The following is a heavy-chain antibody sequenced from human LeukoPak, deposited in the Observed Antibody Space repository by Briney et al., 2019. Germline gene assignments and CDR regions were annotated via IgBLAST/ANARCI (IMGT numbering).Heavy chain of an antibody. CDR2: LRPDGRDK. J-gene: IGHJ3*02. V-gene: IGHV3-7*01. D-gene: IGHD2-8*01. CDR3: ARDNVVSPDAFDI. Sequence: GGSLRLSCAASGFTFSYYWMTWVRQAPGKGLEWVANLRPDGRDKYYADSVKGRFTISRDNAKNSLYLQMNSLRAEDTAVYYCARDNVVSPDAFDIWGRGTMVTVSS. CDR1: GFTFSYYW.